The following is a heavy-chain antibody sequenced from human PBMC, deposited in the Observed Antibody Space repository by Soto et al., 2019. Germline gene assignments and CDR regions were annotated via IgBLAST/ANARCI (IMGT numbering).Heavy chain of an antibody. CDR3: ARATLAYCGGDCYWFDP. V-gene: IGHV4-59*08. CDR2: IYYSGST. Sequence: SDTLSLTCTVYGGSISSYYWSWIRQPPGKGLEWIGYIYYSGSTNYNPSLKSRVTISVDTSKNQFSLKLSSVTAADTAVYYCARATLAYCGGDCYWFDPWGQGTLVTVS. D-gene: IGHD2-21*02. J-gene: IGHJ5*02. CDR1: GGSISSYY.